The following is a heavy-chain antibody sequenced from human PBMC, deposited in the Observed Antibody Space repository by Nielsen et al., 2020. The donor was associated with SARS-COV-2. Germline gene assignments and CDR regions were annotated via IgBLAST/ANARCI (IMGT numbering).Heavy chain of an antibody. Sequence: GGSLRLSCAASGFTFSSYSMNWVRQAPGKGLEWVSSISSSSSTIYYADSVKGRFTISRDNAKNSLYLQMNSLRAEDTAVYYCARGWGYSYGHYFDYWGQGTLVTVSS. D-gene: IGHD5-18*01. CDR1: GFTFSSYS. CDR3: ARGWGYSYGHYFDY. CDR2: ISSSSSTI. J-gene: IGHJ4*02. V-gene: IGHV3-48*01.